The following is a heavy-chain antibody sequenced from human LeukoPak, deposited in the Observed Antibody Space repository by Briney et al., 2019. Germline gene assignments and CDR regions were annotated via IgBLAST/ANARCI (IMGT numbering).Heavy chain of an antibody. J-gene: IGHJ4*02. CDR1: GYIFTSYW. CDR3: ARGDYGDFRVFYTLFDY. CDR2: IYPGDSDT. D-gene: IGHD4-17*01. V-gene: IGHV5-51*01. Sequence: GASLKISCKGSGYIFTSYWIGWVRQMPGKGLEWMGIIYPGDSDTRYSPSFQGQVTISADKSISTAYLQWSSLKASDTAMYYCARGDYGDFRVFYTLFDYWGQGTLVTVSS.